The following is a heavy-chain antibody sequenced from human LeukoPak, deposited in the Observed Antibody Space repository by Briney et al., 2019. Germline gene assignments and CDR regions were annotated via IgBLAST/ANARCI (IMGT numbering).Heavy chain of an antibody. CDR3: ARSPGGGFDI. Sequence: SETLSLTCTVSGGSISNYYGGWIRQTPGKGLELIGYIYYSGTTNYNPSLKSRVSISVDTSKKQFSLKLSSVTAADTAVYYCARSPGGGFDIWGQGAMVTVSS. J-gene: IGHJ3*02. V-gene: IGHV4-59*01. CDR2: IYYSGTT. CDR1: GGSISNYY. D-gene: IGHD2-15*01.